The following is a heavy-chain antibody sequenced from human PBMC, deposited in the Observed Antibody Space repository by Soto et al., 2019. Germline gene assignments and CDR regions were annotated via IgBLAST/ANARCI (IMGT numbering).Heavy chain of an antibody. CDR3: TRQWLLWGPFDY. V-gene: IGHV3-73*01. J-gene: IGHJ4*02. D-gene: IGHD3-3*01. CDR2: IRAKANTYAT. Sequence: GGSLRLSCAASGFTFSDSTIHWVRQASGKGLEWVGRIRAKANTYATSYGASVKGRFTISRDDSKNTAYLQMNSLNTEDTAVYFCTRQWLLWGPFDYWGRGSLVTAPQ. CDR1: GFTFSDST.